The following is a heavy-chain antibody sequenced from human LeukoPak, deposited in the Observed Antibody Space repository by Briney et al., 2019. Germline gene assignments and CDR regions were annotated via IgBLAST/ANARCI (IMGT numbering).Heavy chain of an antibody. D-gene: IGHD4-17*01. CDR3: AREEEDYGDYWYFDL. V-gene: IGHV3-66*01. CDR2: IHRGGTT. J-gene: IGHJ2*01. Sequence: GGSLRLSCAASGFAVGSNFISWVRQTPGKGLEWVSVIHRGGTTYYADAVKGRFAISRDSSKNTLFLQMNSLRVEDTAVYYCAREEEDYGDYWYFDLWGRGTLVTVSS. CDR1: GFAVGSNF.